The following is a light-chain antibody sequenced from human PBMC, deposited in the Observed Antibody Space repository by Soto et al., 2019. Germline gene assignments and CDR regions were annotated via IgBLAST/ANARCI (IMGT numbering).Light chain of an antibody. CDR3: ASWDDSLNAYV. J-gene: IGLJ1*01. V-gene: IGLV1-47*02. CDR1: SSNIGGTNY. Sequence: QSVLTQPPSASGTPGQKVFISCSGSSSNIGGTNYAYWYQQLPGAAPKLLMHSNNLRPSGVPERISGSKFGTAASLAISGLRSEDEAVYYCASWDDSLNAYVFGPGTKVTVL. CDR2: SNN.